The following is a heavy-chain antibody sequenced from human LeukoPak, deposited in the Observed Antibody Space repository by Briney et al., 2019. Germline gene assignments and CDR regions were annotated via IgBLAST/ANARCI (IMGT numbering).Heavy chain of an antibody. J-gene: IGHJ6*03. CDR3: ARKKMVRGAASVGYYYYYMDV. CDR1: GYTFTGYY. CDR2: INPNSGGT. Sequence: ASVKVSCKASGYTFTGYYMHWVRQAPGQGLEWMGRINPNSGGTNYAQKFQGRVTMTRDTSISRAYMELSRLRSDDTAVYYCARKKMVRGAASVGYYYYYMDVWGKGTTVTVSS. V-gene: IGHV1-2*06. D-gene: IGHD3-10*01.